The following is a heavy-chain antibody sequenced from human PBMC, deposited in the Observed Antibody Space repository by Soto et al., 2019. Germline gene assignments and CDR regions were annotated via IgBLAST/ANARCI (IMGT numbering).Heavy chain of an antibody. CDR1: GGSFGGYY. Sequence: RLPETLSLTCAVYGGSFGGYYWSWIRQPPGKGLEWIGEINHSGSTNYNPSLKSRVTISVDTSKNQFSLKLSSVTAADTAVYYCARRAYYXSGSYYKRGSGYYGMDVWGQGTTVTVSS. CDR2: INHSGST. D-gene: IGHD3-10*01. CDR3: ARRAYYXSGSYYKRGSGYYGMDV. J-gene: IGHJ6*02. V-gene: IGHV4-34*01.